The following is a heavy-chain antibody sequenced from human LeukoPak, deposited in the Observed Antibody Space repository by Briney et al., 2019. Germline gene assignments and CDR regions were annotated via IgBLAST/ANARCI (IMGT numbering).Heavy chain of an antibody. V-gene: IGHV3-53*01. CDR2: IYSGGTT. CDR1: GFTVSGNY. Sequence: GSLRLSCAVSGFTVSGNYMSWVRQAPGKGLEWVSLIYSGGTTYYADSVKGRFTISRDDSKNTLYLQMNSLRAEDTAVYYCARRAGGYSHPYDYWGQGILVTVSS. CDR3: ARRAGGYSHPYDY. D-gene: IGHD4-23*01. J-gene: IGHJ4*02.